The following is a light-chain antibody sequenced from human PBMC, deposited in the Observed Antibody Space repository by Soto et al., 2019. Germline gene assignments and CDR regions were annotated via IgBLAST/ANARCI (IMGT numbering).Light chain of an antibody. CDR3: SSYTIRSIPMV. CDR1: SSDVGGYDY. CDR2: EDT. V-gene: IGLV2-14*01. Sequence: QSALAQPASVSGSPGQSITISCTGTSSDVGGYDYVSWYQQHPGKAPKLIIYEDTHRPSGVSNRFSDSKSGNTASLIISGLQAEAESDYYCSSYTIRSIPMVFGTGTKVTVL. J-gene: IGLJ1*01.